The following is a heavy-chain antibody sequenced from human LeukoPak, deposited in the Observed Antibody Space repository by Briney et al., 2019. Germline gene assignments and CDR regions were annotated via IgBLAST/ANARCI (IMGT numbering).Heavy chain of an antibody. D-gene: IGHD3-10*01. CDR3: ARDNGGLLWFDDVHWFDP. Sequence: SVKVSCKASGYTFTGYYMHWVRQAPGQGLEWMGWINPNSGGTNYAQKFQGRVTMTRDTSISTAYMELSRLRSDDTAVYYCARDNGGLLWFDDVHWFDPWGQGTLVTISS. CDR2: INPNSGGT. V-gene: IGHV1-2*02. CDR1: GYTFTGYY. J-gene: IGHJ5*02.